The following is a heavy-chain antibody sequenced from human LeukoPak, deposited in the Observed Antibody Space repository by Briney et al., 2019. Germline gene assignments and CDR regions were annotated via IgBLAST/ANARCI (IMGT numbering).Heavy chain of an antibody. CDR2: ISSSDGTT. J-gene: IGHJ6*03. D-gene: IGHD3-10*01. V-gene: IGHV3-48*03. CDR3: ARGGRGWFGELSWYYYYMDV. CDR1: GFVFSTYE. Sequence: GGSLRLSCAASGFVFSTYEMDWVRQAPGKGLEWVSYISSSDGTTYYADSVKGRFTISRDNAKNSLYLQMNSLRAEDTAVYYCARGGRGWFGELSWYYYYMDVWGKGTTVTVSS.